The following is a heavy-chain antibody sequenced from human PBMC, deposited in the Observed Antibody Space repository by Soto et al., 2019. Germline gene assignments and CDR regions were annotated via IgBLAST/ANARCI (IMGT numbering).Heavy chain of an antibody. CDR3: ARTTNWNSDYYYGMDV. V-gene: IGHV4-39*01. CDR1: GGSIIDRGYC. Sequence: LRRSVAGGSIIDRGYCCSRIRQHPGKGLEWIGNIYYSGSTYYNPSLKSRVTISVDTSKNQFSLKLSSVTAADTAVYYCARTTNWNSDYYYGMDVWGQGTTVTVSS. D-gene: IGHD1-7*01. CDR2: IYYSGST. J-gene: IGHJ6*02.